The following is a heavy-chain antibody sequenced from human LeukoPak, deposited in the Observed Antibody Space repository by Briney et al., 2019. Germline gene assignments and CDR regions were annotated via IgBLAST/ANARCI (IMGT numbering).Heavy chain of an antibody. CDR1: GGSISSYY. V-gene: IGHV4-39*07. CDR3: ARVQMGVRFLEWLFDY. Sequence: MSSETLSLTCTVAGGSISSYYWGWIRQPPGKGLEWIGSIYYSGSTYYNPSLKSRVTISVDTSKNQFSLKLSSVTAADTAVYYCARVQMGVRFLEWLFDYWGQGTLVTVSS. CDR2: IYYSGST. D-gene: IGHD3-3*01. J-gene: IGHJ4*02.